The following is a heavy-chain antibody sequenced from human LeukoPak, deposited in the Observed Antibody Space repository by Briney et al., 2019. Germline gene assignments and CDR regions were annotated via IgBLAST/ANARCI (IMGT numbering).Heavy chain of an antibody. D-gene: IGHD3-10*01. CDR1: GYTFTGYY. CDR2: INPNSGDT. CDR3: ARAGRTWFGVIWFDP. J-gene: IGHJ5*02. V-gene: IGHV1-2*02. Sequence: ASVKVSCKASGYTFTGYYMHWVRQAPGQGLEWMGWINPNSGDTKYAQKFQGRVTMTRDTSISTAYMELSRLTSDDTAVYYCARAGRTWFGVIWFDPWGQGTLVTVSS.